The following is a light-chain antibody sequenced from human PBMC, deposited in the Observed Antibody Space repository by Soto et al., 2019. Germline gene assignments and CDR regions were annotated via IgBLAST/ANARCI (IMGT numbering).Light chain of an antibody. V-gene: IGLV2-14*01. CDR1: SSDVGGYNF. Sequence: QSVLTQPGSVSGSPGQSITISCTGTSSDVGGYNFVSWYQQHPGNPPKLMIYDVTNRPSGVSTRFSGSKSGNTASLTISGLQAEDEAEYYCSSYSSTNTLAVFGGGTQLTVL. J-gene: IGLJ2*01. CDR2: DVT. CDR3: SSYSSTNTLAV.